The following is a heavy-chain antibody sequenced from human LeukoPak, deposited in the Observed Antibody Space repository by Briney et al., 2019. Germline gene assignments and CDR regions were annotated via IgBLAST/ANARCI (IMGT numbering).Heavy chain of an antibody. CDR1: GYTFTRYD. CDR3: ASGWLVRTGRYYYYYMDV. Sequence: ASVKVSCKASGYTFTRYDINWVRQATGQGLEWMGWMNPNSGNTGYAQKFQGRVTMTRNTSISTAYMELSSLRSEDTAVYYCASGWLVRTGRYYYYYMDVWGKGTTVTVSS. D-gene: IGHD6-19*01. J-gene: IGHJ6*03. CDR2: MNPNSGNT. V-gene: IGHV1-8*01.